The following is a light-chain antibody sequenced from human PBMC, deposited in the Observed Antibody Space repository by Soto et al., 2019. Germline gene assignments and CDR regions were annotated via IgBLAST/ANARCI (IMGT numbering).Light chain of an antibody. J-gene: IGKJ1*01. CDR2: GAS. V-gene: IGKV1-6*01. CDR1: QAIRND. CDR3: LLDNNYPWT. Sequence: AIQMTQSPSSLSASVGDRVTISCRASQAIRNDLGWYQQKPGKAPNLLIYGASSLESGVPSRFSGSGSGTDFTLANSSLQPEVFATYYCLLDNNYPWTFGQWTKVEI.